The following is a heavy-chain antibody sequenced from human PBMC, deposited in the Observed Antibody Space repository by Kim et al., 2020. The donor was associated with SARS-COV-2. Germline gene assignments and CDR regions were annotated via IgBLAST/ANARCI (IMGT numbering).Heavy chain of an antibody. D-gene: IGHD3-10*01. CDR2: IYTSGST. CDR1: GGSISSGSYY. J-gene: IGHJ3*02. Sequence: SETLSLTCTVSGGSISSGSYYWSWIRQPAGKGLEWIGRIYTSGSTNYNPSLKSRVTISVDTSKNQFSLKLSSVTAADTAVYYCARERVRGVLIDAFDIWGQGTMVTVSS. CDR3: ARERVRGVLIDAFDI. V-gene: IGHV4-61*02.